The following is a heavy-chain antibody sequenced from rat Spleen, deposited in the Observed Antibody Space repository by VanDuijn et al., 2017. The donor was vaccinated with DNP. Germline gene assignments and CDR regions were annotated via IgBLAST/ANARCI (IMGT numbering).Heavy chain of an antibody. Sequence: EVQLVESGGDLVQPGRSLKLSCVASGFTFSDYYMAWVRQTPKKGLEWVASISTGRGTTYYRDSVTGRLTISRDNAKNTLYLQVDSLRSEDTATYYCARHMDTGPYYAMDVWGQGISVTVSS. CDR1: GFTFSDYY. J-gene: IGHJ4*01. CDR2: ISTGRGTT. V-gene: IGHV5S14*01. D-gene: IGHD4-1*01. CDR3: ARHMDTGPYYAMDV.